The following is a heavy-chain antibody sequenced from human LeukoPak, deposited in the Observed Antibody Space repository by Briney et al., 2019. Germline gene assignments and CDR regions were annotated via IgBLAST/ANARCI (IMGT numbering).Heavy chain of an antibody. J-gene: IGHJ4*02. CDR3: LGGLGAATGFFDY. CDR1: GYSISSGYY. D-gene: IGHD2-15*01. Sequence: PSETLSLTCTVSGYSISSGYYWGWIRQPPGKGLEWIGSIYHSGSTYYNPSLKSRVTISVDTSKNQFSLKLSSVTAADTAVYYCLGGLGAATGFFDYWGQGTLVTVSS. V-gene: IGHV4-38-2*02. CDR2: IYHSGST.